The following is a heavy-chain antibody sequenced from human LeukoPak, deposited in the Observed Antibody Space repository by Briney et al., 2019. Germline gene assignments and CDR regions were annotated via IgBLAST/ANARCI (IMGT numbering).Heavy chain of an antibody. CDR1: GGSISSSTYC. CDR3: AREGGRAEKYGSGSYSAFLYYYYMDV. CDR2: IYHSVSTYSSSGST. D-gene: IGHD3-10*01. V-gene: IGHV4-39*02. Sequence: SETLSLTCTVSGGSISSSTYCWGWIRQPPGKGLEWFGCIYHSVSTYSSSGSTYYKPSLKSRATISLDTSKDQFSLKLNSVTAADPAMYYCAREGGRAEKYGSGSYSAFLYYYYMDVWGKGTTVTISS. J-gene: IGHJ6*03.